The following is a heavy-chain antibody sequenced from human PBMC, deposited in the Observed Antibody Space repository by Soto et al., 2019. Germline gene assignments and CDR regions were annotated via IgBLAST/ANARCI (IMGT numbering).Heavy chain of an antibody. Sequence: SETLSLTCTVSGGSVSSGDYYWSWIRQPPGKGLEWIGYIYYSGSTNYNPSLKSRVTISADTSKDQFSLKLGSVTAADTAVYYCARADTAMVTVYWGQGTLVTVS. V-gene: IGHV4-61*08. J-gene: IGHJ4*02. CDR1: GGSVSSGDYY. D-gene: IGHD5-18*01. CDR3: ARADTAMVTVY. CDR2: IYYSGST.